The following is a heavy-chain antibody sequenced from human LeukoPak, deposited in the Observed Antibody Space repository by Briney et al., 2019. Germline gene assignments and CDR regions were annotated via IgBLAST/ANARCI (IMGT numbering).Heavy chain of an antibody. D-gene: IGHD3-3*01. CDR3: ASSTYYDFWSGYSLFDY. CDR1: GFTFSSYW. CDR2: INSDGSST. Sequence: GGSLRLSCAASGFTFSSYWMHWVRQAPGKGLVWVSRINSDGSSTSYADSVKGRFTISRDNAKNTLYLQMNSLRAEDTAVYYCASSTYYDFWSGYSLFDYWGQGTLVTVSS. J-gene: IGHJ4*02. V-gene: IGHV3-74*01.